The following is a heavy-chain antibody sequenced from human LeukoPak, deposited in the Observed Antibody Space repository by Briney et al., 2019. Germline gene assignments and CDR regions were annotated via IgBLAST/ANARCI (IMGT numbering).Heavy chain of an antibody. D-gene: IGHD2/OR15-2a*01. V-gene: IGHV4-4*09. Sequence: PSETLSLTCTVSGGSINSYYWSWIRQPPGKGLEWIGYIYSRGSTNYDPSLKSRVTISVDTSKNQFSLKLSSVTAADTAVYYCARLYPGYYYYMDVWGKGTTVTVPS. CDR3: ARLYPGYYYYMDV. CDR1: GGSINSYY. CDR2: IYSRGST. J-gene: IGHJ6*03.